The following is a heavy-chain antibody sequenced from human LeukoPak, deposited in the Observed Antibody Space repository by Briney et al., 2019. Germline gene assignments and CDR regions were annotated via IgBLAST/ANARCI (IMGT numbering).Heavy chain of an antibody. Sequence: PSETLSLSCNVSGYSISSGYYWGWIRQPPGKALEWIGTTFHSGSPNYNPSLKSRVTISIDTSKDQFSLNLSSVTAADTAFYYCARDAGGDFDYWGQGTLVTVSS. J-gene: IGHJ4*02. V-gene: IGHV4-38-2*02. D-gene: IGHD2-21*01. CDR2: TFHSGSP. CDR3: ARDAGGDFDY. CDR1: GYSISSGYY.